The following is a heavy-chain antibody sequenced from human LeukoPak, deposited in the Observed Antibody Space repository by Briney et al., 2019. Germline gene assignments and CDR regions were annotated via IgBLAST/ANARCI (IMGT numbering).Heavy chain of an antibody. Sequence: GGSLRLSCAAPGFTFNRYGMSWVRQAPGKGLEWVSAISGSGGTTYYVDSVKGRFTISRDNSKNTLYLQINSLRDEDTAVYYCAKDHLPGIVVADRDYWGQGTLVTVSS. CDR1: GFTFNRYG. CDR3: AKDHLPGIVVADRDY. J-gene: IGHJ4*02. D-gene: IGHD6-19*01. V-gene: IGHV3-23*01. CDR2: ISGSGGTT.